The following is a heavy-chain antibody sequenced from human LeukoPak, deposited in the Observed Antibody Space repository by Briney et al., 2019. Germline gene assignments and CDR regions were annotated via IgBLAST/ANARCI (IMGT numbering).Heavy chain of an antibody. CDR1: GSSISSTSYY. V-gene: IGHV4-39*01. CDR2: IYYGGST. J-gene: IGHJ4*02. D-gene: IGHD5-12*01. Sequence: SETLSLTCSVSGSSISSTSYYWAWIRQPPGKGLEWIGSIYYGGSTFYNPSLKSRVTISADTSNNHFSLKLSSVTAADTAVYYCARRAIVATIDYWGQGTLVTVSS. CDR3: ARRAIVATIDY.